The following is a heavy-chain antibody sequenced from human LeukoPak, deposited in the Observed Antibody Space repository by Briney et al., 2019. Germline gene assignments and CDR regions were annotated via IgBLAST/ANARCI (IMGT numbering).Heavy chain of an antibody. J-gene: IGHJ4*02. Sequence: PGGSLRLSCAASGFTFDDYGMSWVRQAPGKGLEWVANIKQDGSEKYYVDSVKGRFTISRDNAKNSLYLQMNSLRAEDTAVYYCVGDILTPLDYWGQGTLVTVSS. CDR1: GFTFDDYG. V-gene: IGHV3-7*01. CDR2: IKQDGSEK. CDR3: VGDILTPLDY. D-gene: IGHD3-9*01.